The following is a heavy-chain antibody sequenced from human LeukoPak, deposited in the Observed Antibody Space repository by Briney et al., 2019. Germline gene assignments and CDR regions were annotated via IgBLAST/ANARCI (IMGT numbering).Heavy chain of an antibody. D-gene: IGHD3-9*01. CDR1: GASMTNYY. CDR2: IYYSGIT. J-gene: IGHJ5*02. CDR3: ARGRGYFDPFDP. Sequence: PSETLSLTCTVSGASMTNYYWSWIRKPPGKGLEWIGYIYYSGITNYNPSLTSRVSISVDMSENQFSLKLTSVTAADTAVYYCARGRGYFDPFDPWGQGTLVTVSS. V-gene: IGHV4-59*01.